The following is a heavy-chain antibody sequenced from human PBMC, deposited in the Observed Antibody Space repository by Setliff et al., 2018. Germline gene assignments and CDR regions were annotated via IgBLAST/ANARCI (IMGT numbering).Heavy chain of an antibody. D-gene: IGHD3-3*01. J-gene: IGHJ4*02. Sequence: PSETLSLTCTVSGDSISSRTYYWSWIRQPAGKGLEWIGHIYTSWSTNYNPSLKSRLTISLDTSKNQFSLNLSSLTAADTAVYYCARVSGFQYMDVWGQGTLVTVSS. V-gene: IGHV4-61*09. CDR2: IYTSWST. CDR1: GDSISSRTYY. CDR3: ARVSGFQYMDV.